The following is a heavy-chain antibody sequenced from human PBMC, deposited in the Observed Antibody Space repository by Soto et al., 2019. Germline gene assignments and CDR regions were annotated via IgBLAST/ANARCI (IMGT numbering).Heavy chain of an antibody. V-gene: IGHV1-18*01. D-gene: IGHD3-22*01. Sequence: GASVKVSCKASGYTFTSYGISWVRQAPGQGLEWMGWISAYNGNTKYAQKLQGRVTMTTDTSTSTAYMELRSLISEDTAVYYCARPKDYDDCLDWWGQGNLVTFSS. J-gene: IGHJ4*02. CDR2: ISAYNGNT. CDR1: GYTFTSYG. CDR3: ARPKDYDDCLDW.